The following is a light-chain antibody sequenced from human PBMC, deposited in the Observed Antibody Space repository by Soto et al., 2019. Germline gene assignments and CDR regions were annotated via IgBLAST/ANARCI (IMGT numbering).Light chain of an antibody. Sequence: ENVLTQSPGTLSLSPGDRATLSCRASQSLSRTYIAWYQQQPGQAPRLLIYGASNSATGIPDRFSGSGSGTDFTLTISRLEPEDFAVYYCQQYGGSPPLTFGGGTKVEIK. V-gene: IGKV3-20*01. CDR1: QSLSRTY. J-gene: IGKJ4*01. CDR3: QQYGGSPPLT. CDR2: GAS.